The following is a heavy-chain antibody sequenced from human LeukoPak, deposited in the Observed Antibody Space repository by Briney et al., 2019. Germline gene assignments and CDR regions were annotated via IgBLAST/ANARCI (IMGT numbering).Heavy chain of an antibody. Sequence: PGGSLRLSCAASGFTFSSNAMNWVRQAPGKGPEWVSGITGSGDSTCYADSVKGRLTISRDNSKNTVYLQMNSLRVEDTAVYHCGKERYGSSSVVDYWGHGTLVTVSS. D-gene: IGHD6-6*01. CDR2: ITGSGDST. J-gene: IGHJ4*01. CDR1: GFTFSSNA. CDR3: GKERYGSSSVVDY. V-gene: IGHV3-23*01.